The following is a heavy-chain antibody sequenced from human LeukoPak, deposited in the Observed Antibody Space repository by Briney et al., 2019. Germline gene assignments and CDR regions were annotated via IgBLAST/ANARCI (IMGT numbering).Heavy chain of an antibody. Sequence: PSETLSLTCAVYGGSFSGYYWSWIRQPPGKGLEWIGEINHSGSTNYNPSLKSRLTISVDTSKNQFSLKLSSVTAADTAVYYCARGTVQYSSSWSGYYYYYYYMDVWGKGTTVTVSS. D-gene: IGHD6-13*01. CDR1: GGSFSGYY. CDR3: ARGTVQYSSSWSGYYYYYYYMDV. CDR2: INHSGST. V-gene: IGHV4-34*01. J-gene: IGHJ6*03.